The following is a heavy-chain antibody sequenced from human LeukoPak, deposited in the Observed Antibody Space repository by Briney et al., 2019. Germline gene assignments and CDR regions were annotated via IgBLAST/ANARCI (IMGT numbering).Heavy chain of an antibody. Sequence: GGSLRLSCAASGFTFSSYSMNWVRQAPGKGLEWVSSISSSSSYIHSADSVRGRFTISRDNAKNSLFLQINSLRAEDAAVYYCARDEWGDAFDIWGQGTMVTVLS. CDR1: GFTFSSYS. CDR2: ISSSSSYI. CDR3: ARDEWGDAFDI. D-gene: IGHD1-26*01. J-gene: IGHJ3*02. V-gene: IGHV3-21*01.